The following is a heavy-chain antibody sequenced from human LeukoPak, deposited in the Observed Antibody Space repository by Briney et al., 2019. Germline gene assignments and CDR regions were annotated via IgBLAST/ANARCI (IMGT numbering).Heavy chain of an antibody. CDR2: IYTSGST. J-gene: IGHJ5*02. D-gene: IGHD3-10*01. CDR3: ARDCSAAYYYGSGYNWFDP. V-gene: IGHV4-4*07. Sequence: PSETLSLTCTVSGGSISSYYWSWIRQPAGKGLEWIGRIYTSGSTNYNPSLKSRVTTSVDTSKNQFSLKLSSVTAADTAVYYCARDCSAAYYYGSGYNWFDPWGQGTLVTVSS. CDR1: GGSISSYY.